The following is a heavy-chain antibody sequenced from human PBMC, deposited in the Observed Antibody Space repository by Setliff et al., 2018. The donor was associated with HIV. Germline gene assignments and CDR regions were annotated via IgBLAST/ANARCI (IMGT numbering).Heavy chain of an antibody. Sequence: SETLSLTCNVSGDSITSYYWIWIRQSPGKGLEWIGYIYYSGDTNYNPSLKSRVTMSVDTSKNQFSLKLSSVTAADTAVYYCARGNNGYYYDSSGYYHWGQGTLVTVSS. CDR1: GDSITSYY. CDR3: ARGNNGYYYDSSGYYH. CDR2: IYYSGDT. D-gene: IGHD3-22*01. V-gene: IGHV4-59*08. J-gene: IGHJ5*02.